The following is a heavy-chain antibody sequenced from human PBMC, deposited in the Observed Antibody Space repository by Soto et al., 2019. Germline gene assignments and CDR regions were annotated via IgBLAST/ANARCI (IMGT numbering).Heavy chain of an antibody. CDR3: ARLSRSGWLNFDY. J-gene: IGHJ4*02. CDR1: GFTFSSYW. V-gene: IGHV3-7*01. CDR2: VKQDGSEK. Sequence: PGGSLRLSCAASGFTFSSYWMTWVRQAPGKGLEWVANVKQDGSEKLYVDSVKGRFTISRDNAKNSLYLQMSSLRAEDTAVYYCARLSRSGWLNFDYWGQGPLVTVSS. D-gene: IGHD6-19*01.